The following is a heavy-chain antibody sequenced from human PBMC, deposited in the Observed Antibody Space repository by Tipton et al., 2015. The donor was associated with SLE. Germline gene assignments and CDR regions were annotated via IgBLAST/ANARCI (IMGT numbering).Heavy chain of an antibody. J-gene: IGHJ6*02. CDR1: GGSISSYY. Sequence: TLSLTCTVSGGSISSYYWSWIRQPAGGGLEWIGRFYTNENTNYNPSLKSRVTMSVDTSKNQFSLKLTSVTAADTAVYYCARDGGQRVISGTYDFYYYGLDVWGQGTTVTVSS. CDR3: ARDGGQRVISGTYDFYYYGLDV. D-gene: IGHD6-13*01. CDR2: FYTNENT. V-gene: IGHV4-4*07.